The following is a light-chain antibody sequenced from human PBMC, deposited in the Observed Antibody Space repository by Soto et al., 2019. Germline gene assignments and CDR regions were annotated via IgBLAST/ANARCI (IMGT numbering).Light chain of an antibody. CDR1: QSINSW. J-gene: IGKJ2*01. CDR3: QQDSSYPHN. Sequence: DIQLTQSPSTLSASVGDRVTITCRASQSINSWLAWYQQRPGKAPKLLIYKASSLQSGVPSRFSGSGSGTEFTLTISRLQTDDFATYSCQQDSSYPHNFGQGTKPEIK. CDR2: KAS. V-gene: IGKV1-5*03.